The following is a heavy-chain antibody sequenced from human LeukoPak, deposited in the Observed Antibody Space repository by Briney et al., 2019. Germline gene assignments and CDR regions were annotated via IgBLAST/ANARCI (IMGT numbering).Heavy chain of an antibody. J-gene: IGHJ6*03. Sequence: SETLSLTCAVYGGSFSGYYWSWIRQPPGKGLEWIGEINHSGSTNYNPSLKSRVTISVDTSKNQFSLKLSSVTAADTAVYYCARVQVGATRGYYYYYYMDVWGKGTTVTVSS. CDR1: GGSFSGYY. D-gene: IGHD1-26*01. CDR2: INHSGST. V-gene: IGHV4-34*01. CDR3: ARVQVGATRGYYYYYYMDV.